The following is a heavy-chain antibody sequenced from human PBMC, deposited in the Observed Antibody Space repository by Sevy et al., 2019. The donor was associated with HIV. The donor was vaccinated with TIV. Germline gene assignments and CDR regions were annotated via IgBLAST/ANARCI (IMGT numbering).Heavy chain of an antibody. CDR2: IKNRSDGGTR. CDR3: TTEYPSGPFDF. V-gene: IGHV3-15*01. Sequence: GGSLRLSCTASGFTFSNAWMSRVRQVPGKGLEWIGRIKNRSDGGTRDYGAPGKGRFTISRDDSKNTLFLHMNSLRTDDTALYYCTTEYPSGPFDFWGQGALVTVSS. CDR1: GFTFSNAW. J-gene: IGHJ4*02.